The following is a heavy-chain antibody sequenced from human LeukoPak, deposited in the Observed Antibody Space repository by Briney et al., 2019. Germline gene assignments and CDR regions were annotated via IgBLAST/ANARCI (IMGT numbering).Heavy chain of an antibody. D-gene: IGHD2-2*01. Sequence: NPSETLSLTCTVSGGSISSGDYYWSWIRQPPEKGLEWIGYIYYSGSTYYNPSLKSRVTISVDTSKNQFSLKLSSVTAADTAVYYCARETVVPAKRGDYFDYWGQGTLVTVSS. CDR1: GGSISSGDYY. V-gene: IGHV4-30-4*08. CDR3: ARETVVPAKRGDYFDY. CDR2: IYYSGST. J-gene: IGHJ4*02.